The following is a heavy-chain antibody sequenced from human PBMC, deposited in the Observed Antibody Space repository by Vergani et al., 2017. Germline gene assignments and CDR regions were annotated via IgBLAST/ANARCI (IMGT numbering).Heavy chain of an antibody. V-gene: IGHV3-9*01. CDR1: GFTFDDYA. CDR2: ISCNSGSI. D-gene: IGHD2-15*01. J-gene: IGHJ4*02. CDR3: AKDIGYCSGGSCYFDY. Sequence: EVQLVESGGGLVQPGRSLRLSCAASGFTFDDYAMHWVRHAPGKGLEWVSGISCNSGSIGYADSVKGRFTISRDNAKNSLYLQMNSLRAEDTALYYCAKDIGYCSGGSCYFDYWGQGTLVTVSS.